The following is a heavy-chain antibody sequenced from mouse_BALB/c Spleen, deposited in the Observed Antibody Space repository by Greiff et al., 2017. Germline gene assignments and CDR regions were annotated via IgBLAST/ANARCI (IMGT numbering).Heavy chain of an antibody. D-gene: IGHD2-3*01. Sequence: QVQLKESGPGLVAPSQSLSITCTVSGFSLTGYGVNWVRQPPGKGLEWLGMIWGDGSTDYNSALKSRLSISKDNSKSQVFLKMNSLQTDDTATYYCATYDGYYAWFAYWGQGTLVTVSA. CDR3: ATYDGYYAWFAY. V-gene: IGHV2-6-7*01. J-gene: IGHJ3*01. CDR2: IWGDGST. CDR1: GFSLTGYG.